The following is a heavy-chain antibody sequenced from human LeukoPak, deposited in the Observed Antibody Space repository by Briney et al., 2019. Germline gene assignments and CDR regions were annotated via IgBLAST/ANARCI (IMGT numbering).Heavy chain of an antibody. V-gene: IGHV1-69*06. CDR1: GGTFSSYA. CDR2: IIPIFGTA. Sequence: SVKVSCKASGGTFSSYAISWVRQAPGQGLEWMGGIIPIFGTANYAQKFQGRVTITADKSTSTAYMELSSLRSEDTAVYYCASGHGDYIVHLGYYWGQGTLVTVSS. J-gene: IGHJ4*02. CDR3: ASGHGDYIVHLGYY. D-gene: IGHD4-17*01.